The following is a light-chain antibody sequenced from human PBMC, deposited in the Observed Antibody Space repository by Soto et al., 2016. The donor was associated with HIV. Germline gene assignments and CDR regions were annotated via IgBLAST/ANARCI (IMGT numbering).Light chain of an antibody. V-gene: IGKV1-5*03. CDR1: RSLSTW. J-gene: IGKJ2*01. CDR3: QQYNSYSPTT. CDR2: QAS. Sequence: DIQMTQSPSTLSASVGDRVTITCRASRSLSTWLAWYQQKPGKAPKLLIYQASSLESGVPSRFSGSGSGTKFTLTINNLQPDDFATYYCQQYNSYSPTTFGQGTRLEIK.